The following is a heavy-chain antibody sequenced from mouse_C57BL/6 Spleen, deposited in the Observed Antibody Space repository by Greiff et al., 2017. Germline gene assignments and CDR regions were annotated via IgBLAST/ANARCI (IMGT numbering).Heavy chain of an antibody. CDR1: GFSLSTFGMG. D-gene: IGHD1-1*01. V-gene: IGHV8-8*01. Sequence: QVQLKESGPGILQPSQTLSLTCSFSGFSLSTFGMGVGWIRQPSGKGLEWLAHIWWDDDKSYNPALKSRLTISKDTSKHQVFLKSANVDTADTATYYCAQDYGSSYHWYFDVWGTGTTVTVSS. CDR2: IWWDDDK. J-gene: IGHJ1*03. CDR3: AQDYGSSYHWYFDV.